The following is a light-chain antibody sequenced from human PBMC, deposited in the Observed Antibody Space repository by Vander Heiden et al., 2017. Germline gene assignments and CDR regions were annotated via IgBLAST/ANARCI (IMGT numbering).Light chain of an antibody. J-gene: IGKJ1*01. CDR2: LGS. CDR3: MQALQTPPWT. Sequence: DIVMTQSPLSLPVTPGEPASISCRSSQSLLHSNGYNYLDWYRHKPGQSQELLIYLGSNRASGVPDRFSGSGSGTDFTLKISRVEAEDVGVYYCMQALQTPPWTFGQGTKVEIK. V-gene: IGKV2-28*01. CDR1: QSLLHSNGYNY.